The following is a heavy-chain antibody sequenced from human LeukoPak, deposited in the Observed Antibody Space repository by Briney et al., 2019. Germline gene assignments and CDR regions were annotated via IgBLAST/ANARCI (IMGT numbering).Heavy chain of an antibody. CDR1: GDSLTISSYY. J-gene: IGHJ4*02. D-gene: IGHD5-24*01. V-gene: IGHV4-31*03. Sequence: SQTLSLTCTVSGDSLTISSYYWTWIRQHPGKGLEWIRYIHPSGITDYNPSLESRLTMSLDTAQNQFSLKLTSVTAADTAIYFCARGLDGFKTGHWGQGTLVTVSS. CDR2: IHPSGIT. CDR3: ARGLDGFKTGH.